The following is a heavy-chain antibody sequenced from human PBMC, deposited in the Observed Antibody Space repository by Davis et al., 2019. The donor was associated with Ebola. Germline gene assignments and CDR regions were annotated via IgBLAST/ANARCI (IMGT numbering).Heavy chain of an antibody. CDR1: GFAFDAFG. CDR2: IWYDESNS. V-gene: IGHV3-33*01. J-gene: IGHJ4*02. D-gene: IGHD1-26*01. CDR3: TRDPLMHGATFDY. Sequence: GESLKISCVASGFAFDAFGMNWVRQAPGKGLEWVATIWYDESNSYYADSVKGRFTISRDNAKNTLYLQMSSLRAEDTGVYYCTRDPLMHGATFDYWGLGTLVTVSS.